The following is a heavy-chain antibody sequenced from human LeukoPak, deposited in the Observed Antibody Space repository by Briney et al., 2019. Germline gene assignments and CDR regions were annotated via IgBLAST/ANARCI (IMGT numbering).Heavy chain of an antibody. Sequence: GGTLRLSCAASVFTFSNYAMSWVRQAPGKGLEWVANMNQDGSAKDYVDSVKGRFTISRDNARNSLYLQMSSLRAEDTAVYYCATYTHWVAGDVWGQGTTVTVSS. D-gene: IGHD3-16*01. CDR1: VFTFSNYA. V-gene: IGHV3-7*01. CDR3: ATYTHWVAGDV. J-gene: IGHJ6*02. CDR2: MNQDGSAK.